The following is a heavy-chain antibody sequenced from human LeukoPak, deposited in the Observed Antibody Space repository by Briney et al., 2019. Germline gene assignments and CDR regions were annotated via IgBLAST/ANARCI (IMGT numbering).Heavy chain of an antibody. Sequence: XGSLRLSCAASGFTFSSYEMNWVRQAXGKGLEWVSYISFSGSTIYYADSVKGRFTISRDNAKNSLYVQMNSLRAEDTAVYYCARGGYYDSSGYYYVGYFHHWGQGTLVTVSS. CDR2: ISFSGSTI. D-gene: IGHD3-22*01. CDR3: ARGGYYDSSGYYYVGYFHH. CDR1: GFTFSSYE. V-gene: IGHV3-48*03. J-gene: IGHJ1*01.